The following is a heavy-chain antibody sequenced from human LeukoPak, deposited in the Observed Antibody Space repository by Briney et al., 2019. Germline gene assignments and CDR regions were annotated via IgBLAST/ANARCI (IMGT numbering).Heavy chain of an antibody. Sequence: SVKVSCKASGGTFSSYAISWVRQAPGQGLEWMGGIIPIFGTANYAQKFQGRVTITADKSTSTAYMELSSLRSVDTAVYYCARTVAGIGYFDYWGQGTLVTVFS. CDR1: GGTFSSYA. D-gene: IGHD6-19*01. V-gene: IGHV1-69*06. CDR2: IIPIFGTA. CDR3: ARTVAGIGYFDY. J-gene: IGHJ4*02.